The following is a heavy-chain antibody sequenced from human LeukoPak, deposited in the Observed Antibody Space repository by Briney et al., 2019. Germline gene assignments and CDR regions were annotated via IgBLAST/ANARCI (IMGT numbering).Heavy chain of an antibody. V-gene: IGHV4-61*08. D-gene: IGHD6-19*01. CDR3: ARSIGYSSGWFDY. CDR2: IFYSGST. J-gene: IGHJ5*01. Sequence: SETLSLTCAVSLGSISRGGYSRSWIRQPPGKGLEWMGYIFYSGSTNYNPSLESRVTIAVDTSKKQFSLRLSSVTAADTAVYYCARSIGYSSGWFDYWGQGSQVTVSS. CDR1: LGSISRGGYS.